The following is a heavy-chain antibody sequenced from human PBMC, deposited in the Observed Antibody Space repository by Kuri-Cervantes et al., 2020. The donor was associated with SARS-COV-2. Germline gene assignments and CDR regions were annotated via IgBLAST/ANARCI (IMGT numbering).Heavy chain of an antibody. V-gene: IGHV3-30*03. CDR3: TTTIVPR. CDR2: ISYDGSDR. D-gene: IGHD4-11*01. J-gene: IGHJ3*01. CDR1: GFTFSNYG. Sequence: GESLKISCAASGFTFSNYGMHWVRQAPGKGLEWVAVISYDGSDRYYADSVKGRFTISRDNSKNTLYLQMNSLRAEDTAVYYCTTTIVPRWGQGTMVTVSS.